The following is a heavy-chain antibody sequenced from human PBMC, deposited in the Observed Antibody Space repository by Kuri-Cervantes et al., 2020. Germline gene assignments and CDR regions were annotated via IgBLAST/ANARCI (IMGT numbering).Heavy chain of an antibody. CDR1: GSTFSNYG. Sequence: GGSLRLSCAASGSTFSNYGMNWVRQAPGKGLEWFSSISSSSSYIYYADSVKGRFIISRDNANNSLFPQVNSLRAEDTAVYYFARGPSSGWQKSAEYFQDWGRGTLVTVSS. J-gene: IGHJ1*01. V-gene: IGHV3-21*01. CDR3: ARGPSSGWQKSAEYFQD. CDR2: ISSSSSYI. D-gene: IGHD6-19*01.